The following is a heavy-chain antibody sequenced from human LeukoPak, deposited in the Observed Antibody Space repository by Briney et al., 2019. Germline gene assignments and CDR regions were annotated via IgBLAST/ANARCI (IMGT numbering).Heavy chain of an antibody. D-gene: IGHD3-16*01. Sequence: LRLSCAASGFTFSDYYMSWIRQAPGKGLEWIGEVSPGGSTRYNPSLRSRVTISLDTSRSRFSLRLSSVTAADTGVYYCARDGGTRLGFGPWGQGTLVTVSS. V-gene: IGHV4-34*01. CDR2: VSPGGST. CDR3: ARDGGTRLGFGP. J-gene: IGHJ5*02. CDR1: GFTFSDYY.